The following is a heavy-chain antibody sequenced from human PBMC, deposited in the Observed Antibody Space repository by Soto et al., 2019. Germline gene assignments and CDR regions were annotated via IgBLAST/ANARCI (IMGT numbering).Heavy chain of an antibody. CDR3: AKLLVWVRTTVIDY. CDR2: ISGSGGST. V-gene: IGHV3-23*01. Sequence: GGSLRLSCAASGFTFSSYAMSWVRQAPGKGLEWVSAISGSGGSTYYADSVKGRFTISRDNSKNTLYLQMNSLRAEDTAVYYVAKLLVWVRTTVIDYWGQGTLVTVSS. D-gene: IGHD4-17*01. J-gene: IGHJ4*02. CDR1: GFTFSSYA.